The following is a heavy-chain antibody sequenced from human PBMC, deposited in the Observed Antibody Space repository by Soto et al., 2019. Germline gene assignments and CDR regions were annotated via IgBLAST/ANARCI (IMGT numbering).Heavy chain of an antibody. Sequence: SETLSLTCTVSNGSIGSYHWGWIRQSPGKGLEWIGSVSHSGITKYDPSLKGRVTISEVTSKNQISLSVGSVTAADTALYYCARGSARRGAAFDIWGRGTMVTVSS. V-gene: IGHV4-59*01. CDR1: NGSIGSYH. D-gene: IGHD1-26*01. J-gene: IGHJ3*02. CDR2: VSHSGIT. CDR3: ARGSARRGAAFDI.